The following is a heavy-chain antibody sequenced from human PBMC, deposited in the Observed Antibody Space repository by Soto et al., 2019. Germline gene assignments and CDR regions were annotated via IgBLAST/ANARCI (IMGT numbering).Heavy chain of an antibody. CDR3: ARVVDYVPVDY. Sequence: GGSLRLSCAASGFTFSSYEMNWVRQARGKGLEWVSYISSSGSTIYYADSVKGRFTISRDNAKNSLYLQMNSLRAEDTAVYYCARVVDYVPVDYWGQGTLVTVSS. V-gene: IGHV3-48*03. CDR2: ISSSGSTI. J-gene: IGHJ4*02. D-gene: IGHD4-17*01. CDR1: GFTFSSYE.